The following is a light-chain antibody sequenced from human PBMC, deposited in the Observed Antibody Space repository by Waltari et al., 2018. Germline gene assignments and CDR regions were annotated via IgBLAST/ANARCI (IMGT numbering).Light chain of an antibody. CDR2: AAS. V-gene: IGKV1-39*01. Sequence: DIQMTQSPSSLSASVGDRVTITCRASQSISSYLNWYQQKPGKAPKLLIYAASSVQSGVPSRFSCSGSGTDFTLTISSLQPEDFATYYCQQSYSTPRTFGQGTKVEIK. CDR3: QQSYSTPRT. CDR1: QSISSY. J-gene: IGKJ1*01.